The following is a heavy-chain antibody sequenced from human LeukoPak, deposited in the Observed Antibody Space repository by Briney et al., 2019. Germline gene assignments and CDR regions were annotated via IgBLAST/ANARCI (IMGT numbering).Heavy chain of an antibody. Sequence: SETLSLTCAVYGGSFSGYYWSWIRQRPGKGLEWIGEINHSGSTNYNPSLKSRVTISVDTSKNQFSLKLSSVTAADTAVYYCARLYLKPARPSTGWGQGTPVTVSS. D-gene: IGHD6-6*01. V-gene: IGHV4-34*01. CDR3: ARLYLKPARPSTG. J-gene: IGHJ4*02. CDR1: GGSFSGYY. CDR2: INHSGST.